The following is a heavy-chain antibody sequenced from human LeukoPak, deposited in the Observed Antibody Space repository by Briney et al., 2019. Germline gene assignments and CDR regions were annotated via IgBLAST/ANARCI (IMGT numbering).Heavy chain of an antibody. V-gene: IGHV3-23*01. D-gene: IGHD4-11*01. CDR3: AKDQQSISYSP. J-gene: IGHJ5*02. Sequence: GGTLRLSCAASGFTFSSYAMSWVRQAPGKGLEWISISGSGGSTYYVDSVKGRFTISRDNSKNTLYLRMNSLRAEDTAIYYCAKDQQSISYSPWGQGTLVTVSS. CDR2: SGSGGST. CDR1: GFTFSSYA.